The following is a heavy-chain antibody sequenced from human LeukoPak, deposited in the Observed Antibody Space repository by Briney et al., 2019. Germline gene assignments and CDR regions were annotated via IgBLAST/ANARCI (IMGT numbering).Heavy chain of an antibody. CDR2: FDPENDER. D-gene: IGHD4-11*01. CDR3: ATGMTSVVPDY. J-gene: IGHJ4*02. V-gene: IGHV1-24*01. Sequence: ASVRVACKVSGQSLSELTMHRVRQAPGKGLEWLGGFDPENDERMYARNFRGRVTMTEDTSTDTAYMELSSLRSEDTAVYFCATGMTSVVPDYWGQGTLVTVSS. CDR1: GQSLSELT.